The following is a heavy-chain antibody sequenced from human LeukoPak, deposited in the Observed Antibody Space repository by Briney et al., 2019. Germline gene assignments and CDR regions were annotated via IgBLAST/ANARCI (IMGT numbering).Heavy chain of an antibody. CDR1: GFTFSSYW. Sequence: GGSLRLSCAASGFTFSSYWMSWVRQAPGKGLEWVANIKQDGSEKYYVDSVKGRFTISRDNAKNSLYLQMNSLRAEDTAVYYCARDFGSGYYGAFDIWGQGTMVTVSS. CDR2: IKQDGSEK. V-gene: IGHV3-7*01. J-gene: IGHJ3*02. D-gene: IGHD3-3*01. CDR3: ARDFGSGYYGAFDI.